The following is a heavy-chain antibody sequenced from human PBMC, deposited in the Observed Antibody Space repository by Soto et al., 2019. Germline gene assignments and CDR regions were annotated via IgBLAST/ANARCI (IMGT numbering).Heavy chain of an antibody. D-gene: IGHD3-10*01. CDR1: GFTFSSYA. Sequence: GGSLRLSCAASGFTFSSYAMSWVRQAPGKGLEWVSAISGSGGSTYNADSVKGRFTISRDNSKNTLYLQMNSLRAEDTAVYYCAKDGGFGEYDAYYYYMDVWGKGTTVTVSS. J-gene: IGHJ6*03. CDR2: ISGSGGST. CDR3: AKDGGFGEYDAYYYYMDV. V-gene: IGHV3-23*01.